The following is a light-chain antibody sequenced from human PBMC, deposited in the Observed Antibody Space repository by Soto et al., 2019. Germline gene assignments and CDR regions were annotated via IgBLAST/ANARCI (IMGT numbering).Light chain of an antibody. CDR2: WAS. CDR1: QSVIYSSNNKNY. V-gene: IGKV4-1*01. CDR3: LQYYTIPRT. J-gene: IGKJ1*01. Sequence: DIVMTQSPDSLAVSLGERATINCKSSQSVIYSSNNKNYLAWYQQKPGQPPKLLIYWASTRESGVPDRFSGSGSETDFTLTISSLQAEDVAVYYCLQYYTIPRTFGQGTKVEI.